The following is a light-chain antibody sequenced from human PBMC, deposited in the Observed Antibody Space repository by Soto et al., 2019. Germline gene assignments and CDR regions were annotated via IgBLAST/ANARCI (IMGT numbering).Light chain of an antibody. CDR2: EVT. Sequence: QSALTQPASVSGSPGQSITISCTGTDDNVGRFYFVSWYQQHPGKAPKLLIYEVTKRPSGVSDRFSSSKSGNTASLTISGLQAEDEGDYYCSSYETTDRRVFGTGTKLTVL. V-gene: IGLV2-14*01. J-gene: IGLJ1*01. CDR1: DDNVGRFYF. CDR3: SSYETTDRRV.